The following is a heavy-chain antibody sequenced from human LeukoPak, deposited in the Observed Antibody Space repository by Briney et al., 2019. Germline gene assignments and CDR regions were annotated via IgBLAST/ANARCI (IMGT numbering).Heavy chain of an antibody. CDR1: GFTFSSYG. CDR3: VKGGGNVRRYFEY. Sequence: GGSLRLSCAASGFTFSSYGMHWVRQAPGKGLEWVAVIWYDGSNKYYADSVKGRFTISRDSSKNTLYLQMNSLRAEDTAVYYCVKGGGNVRRYFEYWGQGTLVTVSS. D-gene: IGHD4-23*01. CDR2: IWYDGSNK. J-gene: IGHJ4*02. V-gene: IGHV3-33*06.